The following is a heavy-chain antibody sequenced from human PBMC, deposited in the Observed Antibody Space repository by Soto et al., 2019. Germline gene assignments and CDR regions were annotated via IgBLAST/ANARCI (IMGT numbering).Heavy chain of an antibody. D-gene: IGHD2-15*01. V-gene: IGHV4-39*01. Sequence: SETLSLTCTVSGGSIIRSRYYGGWIRQPPGKGLEWLGSIYYSGTTYYNLSLKSRVTISVDTSKNQFSLKLTSVTAADTAVYYCARHRFKDKFDYWGQGALVTVSS. CDR1: GGSIIRSRYY. CDR3: ARHRFKDKFDY. J-gene: IGHJ4*02. CDR2: IYYSGTT.